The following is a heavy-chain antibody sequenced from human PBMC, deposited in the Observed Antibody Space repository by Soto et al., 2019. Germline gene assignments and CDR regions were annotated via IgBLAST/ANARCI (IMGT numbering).Heavy chain of an antibody. CDR2: INHRGSL. Sequence: QVQLQESGPGLVKPSQTLSLTCTVTGGSMTSGDQYWTWIRHRPGEGLEWVGYINHRGSLYYNPSLKSRVSMSVDTSKNQFSLNLSSVTAADTAVYYCARELPQRQGRNMDVWCQGTTVTVSS. J-gene: IGHJ6*02. D-gene: IGHD1-1*01. V-gene: IGHV4-31*03. CDR3: ARELPQRQGRNMDV. CDR1: GGSMTSGDQY.